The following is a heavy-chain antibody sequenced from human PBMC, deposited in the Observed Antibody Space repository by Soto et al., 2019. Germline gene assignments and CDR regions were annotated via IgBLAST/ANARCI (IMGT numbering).Heavy chain of an antibody. CDR2: ISGGLGSA. CDR1: GFTFNDYA. J-gene: IGHJ4*02. Sequence: GGSLRLSCAVSGFTFNDYAMSWVRQAPGKGLEWVSTISGGLGSAYYAASVEGRFTISRDDSKNTVFLQMNSLKVEDTAAYFCASPREGQWLVFDHWGQRTLVTVSS. CDR3: ASPREGQWLVFDH. D-gene: IGHD6-19*01. V-gene: IGHV3-23*01.